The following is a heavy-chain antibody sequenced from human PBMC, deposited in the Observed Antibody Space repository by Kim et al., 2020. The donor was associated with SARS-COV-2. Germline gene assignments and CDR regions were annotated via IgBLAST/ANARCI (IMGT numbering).Heavy chain of an antibody. V-gene: IGHV1-46*01. CDR2: INPSGGAT. D-gene: IGHD3-3*01. CDR1: GYTFTSYY. CDR3: AREKTILRFLGWVSAQYSHHCPFDH. Sequence: ASVKVSCQASGYTFTSYYIHWVRQAPGQGLEWMGMINPSGGATRYAQKFQGSVTMARDTSTSTVYMEMSSLTDEDTAVYYCAREKTILRFLGWVSAQYSHHCPFDHWGQGTPVTVSS. J-gene: IGHJ4*02.